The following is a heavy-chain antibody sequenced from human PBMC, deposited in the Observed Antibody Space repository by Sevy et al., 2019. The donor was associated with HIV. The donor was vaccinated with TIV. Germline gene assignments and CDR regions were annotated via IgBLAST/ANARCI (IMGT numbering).Heavy chain of an antibody. V-gene: IGHV4-31*03. CDR2: IYYSGST. CDR3: ARVKGGGSCWAFDP. CDR1: GGSISSGGYY. J-gene: IGHJ5*02. Sequence: SETLSLTCTVSGGSISSGGYYWSWIRQHPEKGLEWIGYIYYSGSTYYNPSLKSRVSISVDTSKNQFSLKLISVTAADTAVYYCARVKGGGSCWAFDPWGQGTLVTVSS. D-gene: IGHD2-15*01.